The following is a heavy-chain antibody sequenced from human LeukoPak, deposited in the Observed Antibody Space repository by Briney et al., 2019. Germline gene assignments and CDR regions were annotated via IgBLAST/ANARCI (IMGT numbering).Heavy chain of an antibody. CDR2: TNSDGSNT. CDR1: GFTFRNDW. V-gene: IGHV3-74*01. J-gene: IGHJ4*02. CDR3: ARDLGYSLDY. Sequence: GGSLRLSCAASGFTFRNDWMHWVRQAPGKGLVWVSLTNSDGSNTIYADSVKGRFTVSRDNAKSTLYLQMNSLRAEDTAVYYCARDLGYSLDYWGQGTLVTVSP. D-gene: IGHD2-15*01.